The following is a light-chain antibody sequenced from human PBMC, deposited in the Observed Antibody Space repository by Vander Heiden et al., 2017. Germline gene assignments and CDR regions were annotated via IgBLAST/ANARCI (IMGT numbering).Light chain of an antibody. CDR1: QNISSY. CDR3: QQSYSTLIFT. CDR2: AAS. Sequence: DIQMTQSPSSLSASVGDRVTITCRASQNISSYLNWYQQKPGKAPKLLIYAASSLQSGVPSRFSGSGSGTDFTLTISSLRPEDFATYYCQQSYSTLIFTFGHGTKVDIK. V-gene: IGKV1-39*01. J-gene: IGKJ3*01.